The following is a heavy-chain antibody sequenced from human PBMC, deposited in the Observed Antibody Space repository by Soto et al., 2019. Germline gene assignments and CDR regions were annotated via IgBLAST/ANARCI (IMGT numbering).Heavy chain of an antibody. J-gene: IGHJ5*02. CDR1: GGSISSYY. V-gene: IGHV4-59*01. D-gene: IGHD2-2*01. CDR2: IFYRGST. Sequence: PSETLSLTCTVSGGSISSYYWSWIRQPPGKGLEWIGYIFYRGSTNYNPSLKSRVTISVDTSKNQFSLKLSSVTAADTAMYYCAREGYCSSTSCSGAWFDPRGQGTLVTVSS. CDR3: AREGYCSSTSCSGAWFDP.